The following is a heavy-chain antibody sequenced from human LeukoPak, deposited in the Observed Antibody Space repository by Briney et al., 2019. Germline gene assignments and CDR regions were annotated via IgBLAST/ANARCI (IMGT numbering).Heavy chain of an antibody. CDR3: ARSSSTLSDAFDI. CDR1: GYTFTSSD. Sequence: ASVKVSCKVSGYTFTSSDINWVRQATGQGLEWMGWMNPNSGNTASAQKFQGRVTMTRNTSISTAYMELSSLRSEDTAVYYCARSSSTLSDAFDIWGQGTMVTVSS. CDR2: MNPNSGNT. J-gene: IGHJ3*02. V-gene: IGHV1-8*01.